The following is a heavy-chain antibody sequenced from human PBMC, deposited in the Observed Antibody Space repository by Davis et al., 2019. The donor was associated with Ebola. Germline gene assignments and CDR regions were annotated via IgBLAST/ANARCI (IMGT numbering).Heavy chain of an antibody. D-gene: IGHD3/OR15-3a*01. V-gene: IGHV3-15*01. J-gene: IGHJ3*01. CDR3: TTGSMILGLTHAFDL. CDR1: GFSFSRAW. CDR2: IRSKTDGVTT. Sequence: PGGSLRLSCAASGFSFSRAWMSWVRQAPGKGLEWVGRIRSKTDGVTTDYGVSVKGRFTISRDATQNMLYLQMDSLKTEDTAVYYCTTGSMILGLTHAFDLWGQGTMVTVSS.